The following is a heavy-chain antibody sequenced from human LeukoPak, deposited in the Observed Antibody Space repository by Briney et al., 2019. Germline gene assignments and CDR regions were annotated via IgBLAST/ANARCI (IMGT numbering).Heavy chain of an antibody. V-gene: IGHV4-39*07. J-gene: IGHJ4*02. CDR3: ARARDIYYDSSGYYTFDY. CDR1: GGSISSSSYY. CDR2: IYYSGST. D-gene: IGHD3-22*01. Sequence: SETLSLTCTVSGGSISSSSYYWGWIRQPPGKGLEWIGSIYYSGSTYYNPSLKSRVTISVDTSKNQFSLKLSSVTAADTAVYYCARARDIYYDSSGYYTFDYWGQGTLVTVSS.